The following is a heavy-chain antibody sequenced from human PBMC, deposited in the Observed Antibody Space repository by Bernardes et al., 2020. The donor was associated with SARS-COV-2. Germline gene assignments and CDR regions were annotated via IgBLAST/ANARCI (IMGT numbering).Heavy chain of an antibody. CDR1: GFSLTTTGVG. D-gene: IGHD6-13*01. CDR3: AYRLHSGSEAAAGTFDY. CDR2: IYWDDDK. J-gene: IGHJ4*02. V-gene: IGHV2-5*02. Sequence: SGPTLVKPTQTLTLTCTFSGFSLTTTGVGVGWIRQPPGKALEWLALIYWDDDKRYSYSPSLRGRLTITKDTSKNQVVLTMTNMDPVDTGTYYCAYRLHSGSEAAAGTFDYWGQGTLVTVSS.